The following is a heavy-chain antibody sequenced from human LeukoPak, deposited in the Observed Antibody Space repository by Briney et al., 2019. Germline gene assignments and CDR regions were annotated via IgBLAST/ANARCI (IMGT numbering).Heavy chain of an antibody. CDR2: ISGSGGST. D-gene: IGHD3-3*01. CDR1: GFTFSSYA. CDR3: AKDLRGDYDFWSGYYTGNWFDP. Sequence: PGGSLRLSCAASGFTFSSYAMSWDRQAPGKGLEWVSAISGSGGSTYYADSVKGRFTISRDNSKNTLYLQMNSLRAEDTAVYYCAKDLRGDYDFWSGYYTGNWFDPWGQGTLVTVSS. J-gene: IGHJ5*02. V-gene: IGHV3-23*01.